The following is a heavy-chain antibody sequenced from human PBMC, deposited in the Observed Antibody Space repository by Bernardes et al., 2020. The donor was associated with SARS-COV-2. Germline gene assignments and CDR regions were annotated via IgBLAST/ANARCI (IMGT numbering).Heavy chain of an antibody. CDR3: ARRYYGSGSPEAFDI. CDR2: ISNSGSTI. D-gene: IGHD3-10*01. Sequence: GSSLKVSCAASGFSFSTYSMKWVRQAPGKGLEWVSSISNSGSTIFYADSVKGRFTISRDNAKNSVYLQMNSLRVEDTAVYYCARRYYGSGSPEAFDIWGQGTMVTVSS. CDR1: GFSFSTYS. J-gene: IGHJ3*02. V-gene: IGHV3-21*01.